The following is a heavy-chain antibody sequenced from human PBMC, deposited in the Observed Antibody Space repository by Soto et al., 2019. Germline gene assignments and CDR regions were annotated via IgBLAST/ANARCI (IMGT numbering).Heavy chain of an antibody. CDR3: ARDPIGGGAPYYFDY. V-gene: IGHV1-2*02. J-gene: IGHJ4*02. D-gene: IGHD3-16*01. CDR2: VHPNSGGT. CDR1: GYTFSVYH. Sequence: GSVKVSGKASGYTFSVYHMHWVRQAPGQGLEWMGWVHPNSGGTNYAQSFQGRVTMTRDMSLTTAYMELHRLTSDDTAVYYCARDPIGGGAPYYFDYWGQGSLVTVSS.